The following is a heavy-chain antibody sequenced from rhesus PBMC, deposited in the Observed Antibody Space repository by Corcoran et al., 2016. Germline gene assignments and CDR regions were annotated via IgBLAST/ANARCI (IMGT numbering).Heavy chain of an antibody. V-gene: IGHV4-81*01. Sequence: QVQLQESGPGLVKPSETLSLTCAVSGGSISGYYWSWIRQPTGRGLEWIWNIDDNIAGPNYHPSLKSRVTMSKDTSKNQFSLKLSSVTAADTAVYYCARDTSTGYGPVGGLDSWGQGVVVTVSS. J-gene: IGHJ6*01. CDR1: GGSISGYY. D-gene: IGHD3-3*01. CDR2: IDDNIAGP. CDR3: ARDTSTGYGPVGGLDS.